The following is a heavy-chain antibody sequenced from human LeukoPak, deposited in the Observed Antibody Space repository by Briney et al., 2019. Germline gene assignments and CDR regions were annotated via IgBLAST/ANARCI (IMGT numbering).Heavy chain of an antibody. J-gene: IGHJ4*02. Sequence: PGGSLGLSCAVSGFDFSGYWMTWVRQAPGKGLEWVATMNHEGSETYYLHSVKGRFTISRDNAENSLYLLMNGLRPEDMALYYCVRGGRATFDAWGQGTLVNVSS. CDR3: VRGGRATFDA. D-gene: IGHD5-12*01. V-gene: IGHV3-7*01. CDR2: MNHEGSET. CDR1: GFDFSGYW.